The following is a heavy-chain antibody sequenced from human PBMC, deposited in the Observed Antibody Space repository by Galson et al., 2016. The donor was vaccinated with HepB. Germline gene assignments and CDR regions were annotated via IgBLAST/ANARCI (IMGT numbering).Heavy chain of an antibody. J-gene: IGHJ4*02. CDR3: AHTGGDSSTTGASYIDAPDS. Sequence: PALVKPTQTLTVTCTFSGFSLRTTGVGVAWIRQPPGKALEWLALIYWDDDKRFSPSLKSRLTVTKDTSRNQVVLTMTNMDPVDTATYFCAHTGGDSSTTGASYIDAPDSWGQGTLVTVSS. CDR1: GFSLRTTGVG. D-gene: IGHD2-8*01. CDR2: IYWDDDK. V-gene: IGHV2-5*02.